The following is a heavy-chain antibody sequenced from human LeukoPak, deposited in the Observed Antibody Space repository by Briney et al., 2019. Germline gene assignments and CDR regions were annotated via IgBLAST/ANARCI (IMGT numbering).Heavy chain of an antibody. J-gene: IGHJ4*02. CDR3: ARRGSTDY. CDR2: IKEDGSEK. CDR1: GFSFSGYW. Sequence: PGGSLRLSCAASGFSFSGYWMTWVRQAPGKGLVWVANIKEDGSEKHYADFVKGRFTISRDNAKNSLDLQMNSLRAEDTAVYYCARRGSTDYWGQGTLVTVSS. D-gene: IGHD2/OR15-2a*01. V-gene: IGHV3-7*03.